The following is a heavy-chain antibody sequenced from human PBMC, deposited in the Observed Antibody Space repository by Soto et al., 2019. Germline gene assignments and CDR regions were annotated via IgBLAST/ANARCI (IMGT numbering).Heavy chain of an antibody. V-gene: IGHV3-15*07. CDR2: IKSKINGATI. J-gene: IGHJ4*02. CDR1: GVNINRAW. Sequence: PMRDSCGASGVNINRAWMNRVSKTKGKGLEWVGRIKSKINGATIDYAAPVKGRFTISRDDSENTVSLEMNSLNTEDTAVYYCTADLPDWGAYAFDYWGQGTLVTVSS. CDR3: TADLPDWGAYAFDY. D-gene: IGHD3-16*01.